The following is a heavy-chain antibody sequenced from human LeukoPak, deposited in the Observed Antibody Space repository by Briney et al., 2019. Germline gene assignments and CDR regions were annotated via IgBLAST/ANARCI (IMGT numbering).Heavy chain of an antibody. V-gene: IGHV4-59*12. CDR1: GGSISDYY. CDR2: IYYSGST. D-gene: IGHD3-22*01. J-gene: IGHJ3*02. CDR3: ARDRHYYDSSGSGVDAFDI. Sequence: KPSETLSLTCAVSGGSISDYYWSWIRQPPGKGLEWIGYIYYSGSTYYSPSLKSRVTISVDTSKNQFSLKLSSVTAADTAVYYCARDRHYYDSSGSGVDAFDIWGQGTMVTVSS.